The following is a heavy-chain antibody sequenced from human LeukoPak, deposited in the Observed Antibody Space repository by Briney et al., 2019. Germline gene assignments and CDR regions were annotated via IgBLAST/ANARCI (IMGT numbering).Heavy chain of an antibody. V-gene: IGHV4-59*01. CDR2: IYYSGST. CDR3: ARYIVSYPHDAFDI. CDR1: GSSSSSYY. Sequence: PSETLSLTCTVSGSSSSSYYWSWIRQSPGKGLEWIGYIYYSGSTSYNPSLKSRVTISVDTSKKQFSLKLSSVTAADTAFYYCARYIVSYPHDAFDIWGQGTMVTVSS. D-gene: IGHD1-26*01. J-gene: IGHJ3*02.